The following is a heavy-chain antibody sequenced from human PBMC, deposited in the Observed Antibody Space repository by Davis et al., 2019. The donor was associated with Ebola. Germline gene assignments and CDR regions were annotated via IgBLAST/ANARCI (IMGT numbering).Heavy chain of an antibody. J-gene: IGHJ4*02. CDR3: ARHDPGAFYAPPVFDY. Sequence: MPGGSLRLSCTVSGGSISSSSYYWGWIRQPPGKGLEWIGSIYYSGSTYYNPSLKSRVTISVDTSTNQFSLKLSSVTAADTAVYYCARHDPGAFYAPPVFDYWGQGTLVTVSS. CDR2: IYYSGST. CDR1: GGSISSSSYY. V-gene: IGHV4-39*01. D-gene: IGHD2/OR15-2a*01.